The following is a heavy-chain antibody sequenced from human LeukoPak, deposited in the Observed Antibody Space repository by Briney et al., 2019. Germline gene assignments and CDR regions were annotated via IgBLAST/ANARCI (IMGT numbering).Heavy chain of an antibody. V-gene: IGHV3-23*01. D-gene: IGHD3-3*01. Sequence: GGSLRLSCAASGFTFSSYAMSWVRQAPGKGLEWVSAISGSGGSTYYADSVKGRFTISRYNSKNTLYLQMNSLRAEDTAVYYCAKDLYGGDFWSGYSYFDYWGQGTLVTVSS. CDR2: ISGSGGST. J-gene: IGHJ4*02. CDR3: AKDLYGGDFWSGYSYFDY. CDR1: GFTFSSYA.